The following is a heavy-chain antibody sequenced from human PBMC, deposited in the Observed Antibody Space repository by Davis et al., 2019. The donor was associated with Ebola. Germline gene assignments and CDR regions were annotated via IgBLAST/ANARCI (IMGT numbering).Heavy chain of an antibody. CDR3: ARGPALRQRGVFDY. CDR2: INHSGST. D-gene: IGHD3-16*01. J-gene: IGHJ4*02. CDR1: GGSFSGYY. V-gene: IGHV4-34*01. Sequence: SETLSLTCAVYGGSFSGYYWSWIRQPPGKGPEWIGEINHSGSTNYNPSLKSRVTISVDTSKNQFSLKLSSVTAADTAVYYCARGPALRQRGVFDYWGQGTLVTVSS.